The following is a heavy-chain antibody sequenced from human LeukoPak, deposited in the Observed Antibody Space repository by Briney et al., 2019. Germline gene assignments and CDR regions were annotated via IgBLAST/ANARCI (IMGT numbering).Heavy chain of an antibody. CDR3: ARGDYYGSGSYYKAGNVPFDY. CDR2: ISYDGSNK. CDR1: GFTFSSYA. J-gene: IGHJ4*02. D-gene: IGHD3-10*01. Sequence: GALRLSCAASGFTFSSYAMHWVRQAPGKGLEGGAVISYDGSNKYYADSVKGRFTISRDNSKNTLYLQMNSLRAEDTAVYYCARGDYYGSGSYYKAGNVPFDYWGQGTLVTVSS. V-gene: IGHV3-30*01.